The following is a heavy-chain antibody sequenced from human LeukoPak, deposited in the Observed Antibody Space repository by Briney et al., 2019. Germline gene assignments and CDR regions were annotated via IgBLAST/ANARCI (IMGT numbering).Heavy chain of an antibody. Sequence: GGALRLSCADSGFTFSRYWMRWVRQAPEKGVEGGANIKQDGSEKYYVDSVKGRFTISRDNAKNSLYLQMNSLRAEDTAVYYCARGLAPEGYYGSVPRFIWGQGTMVTVSS. CDR1: GFTFSRYW. J-gene: IGHJ3*02. CDR3: ARGLAPEGYYGSVPRFI. D-gene: IGHD3-10*01. V-gene: IGHV3-7*01. CDR2: IKQDGSEK.